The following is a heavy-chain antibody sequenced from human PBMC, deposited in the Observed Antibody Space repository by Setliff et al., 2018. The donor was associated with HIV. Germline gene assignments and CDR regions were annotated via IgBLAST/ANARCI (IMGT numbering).Heavy chain of an antibody. V-gene: IGHV3-21*04. Sequence: GGSLRLSCAASGFTFSSYSMNWVRQAPGKGLEWVSSISSTSYYIYYADSVKGRFTISRDNSKNMLYLQMNSLRAEDTAVYYCAKGQDGLRYNWFDPWGHGTLVTVSS. CDR2: ISSTSYYI. CDR1: GFTFSSYS. CDR3: AKGQDGLRYNWFDP. J-gene: IGHJ5*02.